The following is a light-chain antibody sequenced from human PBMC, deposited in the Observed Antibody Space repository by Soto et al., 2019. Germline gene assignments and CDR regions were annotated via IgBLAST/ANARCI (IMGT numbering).Light chain of an antibody. CDR2: SAS. CDR1: QSVSND. CDR3: EQYKNWPPWT. J-gene: IGKJ1*01. V-gene: IGKV3-15*01. Sequence: EIVMTQSPATLSVSPGERATLSCRASQSVSNDLAWYQQKPGQAPRLLIYSASSRATGVPARFSGSGSGTDFRLTISSLQSEDSAVYFCEQYKNWPPWTFGQGTKVEIK.